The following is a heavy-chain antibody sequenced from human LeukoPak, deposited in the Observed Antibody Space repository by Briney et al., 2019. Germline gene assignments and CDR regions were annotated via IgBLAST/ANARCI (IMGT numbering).Heavy chain of an antibody. D-gene: IGHD3-10*01. Sequence: GRSLRLSCAASGFTFSSYGMHWVRQAPGKGPEWVAVISYDGSNKYYADSVRGRFTISRDNSKNTLYLQMNSLRAEDTAVYYCARDPSNYYGSGPFDYWGQGTLVTVSS. V-gene: IGHV3-30*03. CDR3: ARDPSNYYGSGPFDY. J-gene: IGHJ4*02. CDR2: ISYDGSNK. CDR1: GFTFSSYG.